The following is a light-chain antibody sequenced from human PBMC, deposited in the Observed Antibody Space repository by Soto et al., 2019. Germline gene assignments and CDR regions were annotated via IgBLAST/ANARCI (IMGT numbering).Light chain of an antibody. J-gene: IGKJ3*01. Sequence: DIQMTQSPATLSASVGDRVTITSRASQSISSWLAWYQQKPGKAPKLLIYDASSLESGVPSRFSGSGSGTEFTLTISSLQPDGFATYYCQQYNSYPMITFGPGTKVDIK. CDR3: QQYNSYPMIT. CDR2: DAS. V-gene: IGKV1-5*01. CDR1: QSISSW.